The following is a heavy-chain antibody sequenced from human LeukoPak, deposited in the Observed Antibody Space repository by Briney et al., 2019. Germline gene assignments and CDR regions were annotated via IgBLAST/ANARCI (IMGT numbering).Heavy chain of an antibody. Sequence: SETLSLTCAVYGGSFSGYYWSWIRQPPGKGLEWIGEINHSGSTNYNPPLKSRVTISVDTSKNQFSLKLSSVTAADTAVYYCARSGGRYWGQGTLVTVSS. V-gene: IGHV4-34*01. J-gene: IGHJ4*02. CDR1: GGSFSGYY. CDR3: ARSGGRY. D-gene: IGHD2-15*01. CDR2: INHSGST.